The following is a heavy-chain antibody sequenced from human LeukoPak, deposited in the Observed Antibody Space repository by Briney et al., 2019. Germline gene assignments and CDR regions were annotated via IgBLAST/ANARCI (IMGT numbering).Heavy chain of an antibody. CDR2: ISGGGGST. Sequence: GGSLRLSCAASGFTFSSYAMSWVRQAPGKGLEWVSAISGGGGSTYYADSVKGRFTISRDNSKNTLYLQMNSLRAEDTAVYYCHYDFWSGYPPPWFDPWGQGTLVTVSS. V-gene: IGHV3-23*01. D-gene: IGHD3-3*01. CDR1: GFTFSSYA. CDR3: HYDFWSGYPPPWFDP. J-gene: IGHJ5*02.